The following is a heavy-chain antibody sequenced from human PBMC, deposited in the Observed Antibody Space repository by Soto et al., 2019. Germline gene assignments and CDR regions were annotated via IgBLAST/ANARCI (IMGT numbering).Heavy chain of an antibody. CDR2: ISHSGKTI. V-gene: IGHV3-11*01. Sequence: LRLSCATSGFTFRDYYFSWIRQAPGKGLEWISYISHSGKTIYYADSVKGRFTISRDDAKNTLYLQMNSLRAEDTAMYYCTRRDSGAFDVWGHGTMVTVSS. CDR1: GFTFRDYY. CDR3: TRRDSGAFDV. J-gene: IGHJ3*01.